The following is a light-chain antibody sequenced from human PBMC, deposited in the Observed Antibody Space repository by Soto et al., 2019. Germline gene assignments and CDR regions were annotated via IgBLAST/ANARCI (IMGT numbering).Light chain of an antibody. Sequence: DIQMTQSPSTLSAFAGDRVTITCRASQSISSWLAWFQQKPGKAPKSLIFAATTLQSGVPSKFSGSGSGTDFTLTITNLQPDDFATYYCQQYNSYPWTFGQGTKVDIK. CDR2: AAT. V-gene: IGKV1-5*01. J-gene: IGKJ1*01. CDR1: QSISSW. CDR3: QQYNSYPWT.